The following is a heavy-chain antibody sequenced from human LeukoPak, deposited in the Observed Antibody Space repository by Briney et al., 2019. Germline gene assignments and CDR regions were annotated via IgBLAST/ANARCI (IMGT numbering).Heavy chain of an antibody. CDR2: ISYDGSNK. CDR1: GFTFSSYA. V-gene: IGHV3-30*01. J-gene: IGHJ4*02. Sequence: GGSLRLSCAASGFTFSSYAMHWVRQAPGKGLEWVAVISYDGSNKYYADSVKGRFTISRDNSKNTLYLQMNSLRAEDTAVYYCAREWQQLVGSVLDYWGQGTLVTVPS. D-gene: IGHD6-13*01. CDR3: AREWQQLVGSVLDY.